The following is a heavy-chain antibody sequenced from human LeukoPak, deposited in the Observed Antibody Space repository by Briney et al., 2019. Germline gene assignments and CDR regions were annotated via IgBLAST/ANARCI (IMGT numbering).Heavy chain of an antibody. J-gene: IGHJ4*02. D-gene: IGHD4-23*01. CDR2: IYPGDSDT. V-gene: IGHV5-51*01. CDR3: ARRDGNSFVDY. Sequence: GESLKISCKGSGYTFTSYWIAWVRQMPGKGLEWMGIIYPGDSDTRYGPSLQGQVTISVDKSISTAYLQWTSLKASDSAVYYCARRDGNSFVDYWGQGTLVTVSS. CDR1: GYTFTSYW.